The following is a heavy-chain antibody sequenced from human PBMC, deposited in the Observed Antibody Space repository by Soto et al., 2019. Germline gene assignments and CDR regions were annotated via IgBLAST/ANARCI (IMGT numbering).Heavy chain of an antibody. CDR3: ARHIVVVVPAAPDAFDI. V-gene: IGHV5-10-1*01. Sequence: GESLKISCKGSGYSFTSYWISWVRQMPGRGLEWMGRIDPSDSYTNYSPSFQGHVTISADKSISTAYLQWSSLKASDTAMYYCARHIVVVVPAAPDAFDIWGQGTMVTVSS. J-gene: IGHJ3*02. D-gene: IGHD2-2*01. CDR2: IDPSDSYT. CDR1: GYSFTSYW.